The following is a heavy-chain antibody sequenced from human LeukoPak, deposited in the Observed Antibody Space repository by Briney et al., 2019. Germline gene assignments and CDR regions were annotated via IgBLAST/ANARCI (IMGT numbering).Heavy chain of an antibody. J-gene: IGHJ3*02. CDR2: IIPIFGTA. Sequence: GASVKVSCKASGYTFTSYGISWVRQAPGQGLEWMGGIIPIFGTANYAQKFQGRVTITADESTSTAYMELSSLRSEDTAVYYCARDSGPYCSGGSCYKAGAFDIWGQGTMVTVSS. CDR1: GYTFTSYG. D-gene: IGHD2-15*01. CDR3: ARDSGPYCSGGSCYKAGAFDI. V-gene: IGHV1-69*13.